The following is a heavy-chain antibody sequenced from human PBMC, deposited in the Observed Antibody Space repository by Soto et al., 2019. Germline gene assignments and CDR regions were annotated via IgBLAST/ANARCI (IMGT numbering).Heavy chain of an antibody. D-gene: IGHD6-19*01. J-gene: IGHJ4*02. CDR2: ISSIGVAT. V-gene: IGHV3-48*03. CDR1: GFTFSIHE. CDR3: AREGRVGGIDY. Sequence: GGSLRLSCAASGFTFSIHEMNWVRQAPGKGLEWVSYISSIGVATYYADSVKGRFTISRDNAKNSLYLQMNSLRAEDTAVYYCAREGRVGGIDYWGEGTPVTVSS.